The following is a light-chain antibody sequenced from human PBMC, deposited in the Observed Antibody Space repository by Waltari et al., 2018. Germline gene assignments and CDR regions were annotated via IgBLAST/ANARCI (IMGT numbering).Light chain of an antibody. CDR3: QQYNNWPYT. CDR2: WAS. J-gene: IGKJ2*01. Sequence: DIVMTQSPDSLSVSLGERATINCKSGQSLLYSSNNKNYLAWYQQKPGQPPRLLISWASTRESGVPDRFSGSGSGTDFTLTISSLQSEDFAIYYCQQYNNWPYTFGQGTKLEIK. CDR1: QSLLYSSNNKNY. V-gene: IGKV4-1*01.